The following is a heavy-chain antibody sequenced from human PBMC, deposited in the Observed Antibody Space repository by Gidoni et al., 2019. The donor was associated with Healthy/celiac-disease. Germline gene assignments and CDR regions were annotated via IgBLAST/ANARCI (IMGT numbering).Heavy chain of an antibody. CDR2: ISSVSSTI. CDR1: GFPFSSFS. D-gene: IGHD4-17*01. Sequence: EVQLVESAGGLLQPAGSLRLSCVASGFPFSSFSMNWVRQAPGQGLEWVSYISSVSSTIYYSDSVKGRFTISRDNAENSLYLQMNSLRAEDTAVYYCARGGDDYGDYEDTYDAFDIWGQGTMVTVSS. V-gene: IGHV3-48*01. J-gene: IGHJ3*02. CDR3: ARGGDDYGDYEDTYDAFDI.